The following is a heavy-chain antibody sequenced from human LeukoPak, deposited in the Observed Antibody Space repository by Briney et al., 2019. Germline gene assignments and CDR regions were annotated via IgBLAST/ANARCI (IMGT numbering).Heavy chain of an antibody. V-gene: IGHV3-23*01. J-gene: IGHJ3*02. CDR3: AKDHPWDELAFDI. D-gene: IGHD1-26*01. CDR2: ISGSGGST. CDR1: GFTFNNYA. Sequence: GGSLRLSCAASGFTFNNYAMNWVRQAPGKGLEWVSAISGSGGSTYYADSVKGRFTISRDNSKNTLYLQMNSLRAEDTAVYYCAKDHPWDELAFDIWGQGTMVTVSS.